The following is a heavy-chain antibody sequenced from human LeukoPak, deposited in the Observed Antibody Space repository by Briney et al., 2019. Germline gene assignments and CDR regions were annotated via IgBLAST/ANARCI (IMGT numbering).Heavy chain of an antibody. V-gene: IGHV1-18*01. CDR3: ARWKLRGWYYGDYNWFDP. J-gene: IGHJ5*02. Sequence: GASVKVSCKASGYTFTSYGISWVRQAPGQGLEWMGWISAYNGNTNYAQKLQGRVTMTTDTSTSTAYMELRSLRSDDTAVYYCARWKLRGWYYGDYNWFDPWGQGTLVTVSS. CDR2: ISAYNGNT. CDR1: GYTFTSYG. D-gene: IGHD4-17*01.